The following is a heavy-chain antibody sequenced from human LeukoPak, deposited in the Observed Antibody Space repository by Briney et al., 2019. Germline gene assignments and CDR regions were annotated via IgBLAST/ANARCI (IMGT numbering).Heavy chain of an antibody. Sequence: TSETLSLTCTVSGGSISDSYWGWIRHPPGKGLEWIGYIYYSGSTNYNPSLKSRVTISVDTSKNQFSLKLSSVTAADTAVYYCARGRLGWELPFDYWGQGTLVTVSS. J-gene: IGHJ4*02. CDR2: IYYSGST. CDR1: GGSISDSY. V-gene: IGHV4-59*01. D-gene: IGHD2-15*01. CDR3: ARGRLGWELPFDY.